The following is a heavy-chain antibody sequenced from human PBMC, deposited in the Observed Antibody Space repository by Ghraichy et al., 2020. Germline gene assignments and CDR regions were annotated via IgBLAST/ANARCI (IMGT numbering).Heavy chain of an antibody. D-gene: IGHD6-19*01. Sequence: GGSLRLSCAASGFTFSSYEMNWVRQAPGKGLEWVSYISSSGSTIYYADSVKGRFTISRDNAKNSLYLQMNSLRAEDTAVYYCARDRLVAGTLLFFDYWGQGTLVTVSS. CDR2: ISSSGSTI. J-gene: IGHJ4*02. CDR1: GFTFSSYE. V-gene: IGHV3-48*03. CDR3: ARDRLVAGTLLFFDY.